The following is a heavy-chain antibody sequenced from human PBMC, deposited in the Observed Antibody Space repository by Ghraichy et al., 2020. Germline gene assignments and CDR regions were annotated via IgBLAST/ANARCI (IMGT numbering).Heavy chain of an antibody. J-gene: IGHJ4*02. CDR1: GGSFSGYY. V-gene: IGHV4-34*01. CDR3: ARGREYCTNGVCHKYFDY. Sequence: SETLSLTCAVYGGSFSGYYWSWIRQPPGKGLEWIGEINHSGSTNYNPSLKSRVTISVDTSKNQFSLKLSSVTAADTAVYYCARGREYCTNGVCHKYFDYWGQGTLVTVSS. CDR2: INHSGST. D-gene: IGHD2-8*01.